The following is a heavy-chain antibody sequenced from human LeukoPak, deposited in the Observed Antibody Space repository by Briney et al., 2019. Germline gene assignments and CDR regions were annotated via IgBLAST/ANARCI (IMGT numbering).Heavy chain of an antibody. D-gene: IGHD6-13*01. V-gene: IGHV3-30*18. CDR2: ISYDGSNK. J-gene: IGHJ4*02. CDR1: GFTFSSYG. Sequence: GGSLRLSCAASGFTFSSYGMHWVRQAPGRGLEWVAVISYDGSNKYYADSVKGRFTISRDNSKNTLYLQMNSLRAEDTAVYYCAKLYSSSSRGGYYWGQGTLVTVSS. CDR3: AKLYSSSSRGGYY.